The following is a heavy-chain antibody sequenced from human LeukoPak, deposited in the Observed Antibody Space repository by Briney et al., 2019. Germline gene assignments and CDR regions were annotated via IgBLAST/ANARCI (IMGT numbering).Heavy chain of an antibody. CDR2: TYTSGST. CDR3: ARLRRDGYNSYYFDY. Sequence: SETLSLTCTVSGGSISSGSYYWSWIRQPAGKGLEWIGRTYTSGSTNYNPSLKSRVTISVDTSKNQFSLKLSSVTAADTAVYYCARLRRDGYNSYYFDYWGQGTLVTVSS. D-gene: IGHD5-24*01. CDR1: GGSISSGSYY. V-gene: IGHV4-61*02. J-gene: IGHJ4*02.